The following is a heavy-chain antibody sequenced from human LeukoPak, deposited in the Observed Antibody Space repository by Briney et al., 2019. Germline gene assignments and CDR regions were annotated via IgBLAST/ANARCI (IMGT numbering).Heavy chain of an antibody. V-gene: IGHV4-61*02. J-gene: IGHJ6*03. CDR3: ARVAIVGATTYYYYMDV. CDR2: IYTSGST. Sequence: PSETLSLTCTVSGGSISSGSYYWSWIRQPAGKGLEWIGRIYTSGSTNYNPSLKSRVTISVDTSKNQFSLKLSSVTAADTAVYYCARVAIVGATTYYYYMDVWGKGTTVTVSS. CDR1: GGSISSGSYY. D-gene: IGHD1-26*01.